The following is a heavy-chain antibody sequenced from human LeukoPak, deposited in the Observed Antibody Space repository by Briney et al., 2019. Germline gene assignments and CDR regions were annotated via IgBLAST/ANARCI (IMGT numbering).Heavy chain of an antibody. D-gene: IGHD3-10*01. V-gene: IGHV3-23*01. J-gene: IGHJ3*02. CDR1: GFTFSSYA. CDR2: ISGSGGST. Sequence: GGSLRLSRAASGFTFSSYAMSWVRQAPGKGLEWVSAISGSGGSTYYADSVKGRFTISRDNSKNTLYLQMNSLRAEDTAVYYCAKDLGVRGYSSAFDIWGQGTMVTVSS. CDR3: AKDLGVRGYSSAFDI.